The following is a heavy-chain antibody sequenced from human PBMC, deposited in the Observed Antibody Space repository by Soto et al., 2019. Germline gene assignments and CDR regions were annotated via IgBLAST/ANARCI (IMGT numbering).Heavy chain of an antibody. J-gene: IGHJ4*02. D-gene: IGHD3-22*01. CDR3: ARLDRKLTTYYYDSSGYNY. CDR1: GHTFTSYG. CDR2: ISAYNGNT. V-gene: IGHV1-18*04. Sequence: ASVKVSCKASGHTFTSYGISWVRQAPGQGLEWMGWISAYNGNTNYAQKLQGRVTMTTDTSTSTAYMELRSLRSDDTAVYYCARLDRKLTTYYYDSSGYNYWGQGTLVTVSS.